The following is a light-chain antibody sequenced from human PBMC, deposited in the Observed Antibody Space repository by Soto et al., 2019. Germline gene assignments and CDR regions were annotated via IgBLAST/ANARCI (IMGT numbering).Light chain of an antibody. CDR3: QQYNNWPWT. Sequence: VVMTQSPANLSVSPGERATLSCRASQSVATNLAWYQQKPGQPPRLLIYGASTRATGIPARFSGSGSGTEFTLTISSLQSVDFAVYSCQQYNNWPWTFGQGTKVDIK. J-gene: IGKJ1*01. V-gene: IGKV3-15*01. CDR2: GAS. CDR1: QSVATN.